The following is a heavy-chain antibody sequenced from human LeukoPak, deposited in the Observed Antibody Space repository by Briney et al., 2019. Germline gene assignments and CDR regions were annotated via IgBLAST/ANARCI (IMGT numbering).Heavy chain of an antibody. V-gene: IGHV5-51*01. CDR3: ARPAFRGAPSYWYFDL. Sequence: GESLKISCKGSGYSFTSYWIGWVRQMPGKGLEWMGIIYPGDSDTRYSPSFQGQVTISADKSISTAYLQWSSLKASDTAMYYCARPAFRGAPSYWYFDLWGRGTLVTVSS. J-gene: IGHJ2*01. CDR2: IYPGDSDT. CDR1: GYSFTSYW. D-gene: IGHD3-10*01.